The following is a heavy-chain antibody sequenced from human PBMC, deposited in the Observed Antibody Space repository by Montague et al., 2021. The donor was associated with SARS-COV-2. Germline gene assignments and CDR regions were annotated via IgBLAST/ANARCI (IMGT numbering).Heavy chain of an antibody. CDR2: VRDSGTT. CDR3: ARFFRVGTSSAFGH. V-gene: IGHV4-59*08. D-gene: IGHD3-10*01. Sequence: SETLSLTCGVSGDSIMSYHWSWVRKPPGRGLEWIGDVRDSGTTNYNPSLNNLITISIDTSKAQFSLILTSVNAADTAVYYCARFFRVGTSSAFGHWGQGILVTVSS. J-gene: IGHJ4*02. CDR1: GDSIMSYH.